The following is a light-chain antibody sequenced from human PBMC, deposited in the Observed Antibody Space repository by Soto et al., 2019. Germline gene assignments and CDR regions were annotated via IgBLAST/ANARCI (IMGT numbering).Light chain of an antibody. CDR3: QHYNSYSEA. Sequence: DIQMTQYPSTLSGSVGDRVTITCRASQTISSWLAWYQQKPATAPKLLIYKASTLKSGVPSRFSGSGSGTEFTLTISSLQPDDFATYYCQHYNSYSEAFGKRPKVELK. J-gene: IGKJ1*01. CDR1: QTISSW. V-gene: IGKV1-5*03. CDR2: KAS.